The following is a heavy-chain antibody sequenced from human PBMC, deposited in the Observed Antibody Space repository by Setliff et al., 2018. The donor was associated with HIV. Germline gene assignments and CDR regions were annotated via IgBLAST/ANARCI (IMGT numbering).Heavy chain of an antibody. CDR3: ARDGRGDIAAAGLGWFDP. J-gene: IGHJ5*02. D-gene: IGHD6-13*01. CDR1: GFTFSDYS. V-gene: IGHV3-48*01. Sequence: GGSLRLSCEASGFTFSDYSMNWVRQAPGKGLEWISYISSISTTTHYADSVKGRFTIARDNAKDSLYLQMNSLRAEDTAVYSCARDGRGDIAAAGLGWFDPWGQGTLVTVSS. CDR2: ISSISTTT.